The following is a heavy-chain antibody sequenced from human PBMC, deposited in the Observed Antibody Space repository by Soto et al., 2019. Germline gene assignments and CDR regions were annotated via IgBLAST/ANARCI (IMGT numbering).Heavy chain of an antibody. Sequence: GESLKISCEASGYFFTHFWIGWVRQMPGKGLEWMGYVYPGDPDIRYSPSFRGQVTISADKSISTAYLQWSSLRASDSGMYYCARGGACISGSCSVDIW. CDR2: VYPGDPDI. J-gene: IGHJ3*02. CDR1: GYFFTHFW. D-gene: IGHD2-15*01. V-gene: IGHV5-51*01. CDR3: ARGGACISGSCSVDI.